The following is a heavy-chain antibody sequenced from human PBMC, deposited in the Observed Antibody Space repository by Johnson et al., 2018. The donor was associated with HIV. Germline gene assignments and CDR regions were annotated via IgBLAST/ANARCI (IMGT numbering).Heavy chain of an antibody. CDR2: ISYDGSNK. Sequence: QVQLVESGGGVVQPGRSLRLSCAASGFTFSSYAMHWVRQAPGKGLEWVAVISYDGSNKYYADSVKGRFTISRDNSKNTLYLQMNSLRAEDTAVYYCAKDRTGFDAFDFWGQGTMVTVSS. D-gene: IGHD1-1*01. V-gene: IGHV3-30*04. J-gene: IGHJ3*01. CDR1: GFTFSSYA. CDR3: AKDRTGFDAFDF.